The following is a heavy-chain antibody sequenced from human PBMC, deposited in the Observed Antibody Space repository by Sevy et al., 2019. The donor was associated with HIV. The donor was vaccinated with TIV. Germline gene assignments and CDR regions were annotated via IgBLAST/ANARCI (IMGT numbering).Heavy chain of an antibody. D-gene: IGHD6-19*01. CDR2: IYYSGST. V-gene: IGHV4-61*01. J-gene: IGHJ3*02. CDR3: ARANSGWYRDAFDI. CDR1: GGSVSSGSYC. Sequence: SETLSLTCTVSGGSVSSGSYCWSWIRQPPGKGLEWIGYIYYSGSTNYNPSLKSRVTISVDTSKNQFSLKLSSVTAADTAVYYCARANSGWYRDAFDIWGQGTMVTVSS.